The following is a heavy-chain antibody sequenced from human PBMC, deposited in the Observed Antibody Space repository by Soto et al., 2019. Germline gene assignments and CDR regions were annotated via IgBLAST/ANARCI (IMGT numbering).Heavy chain of an antibody. D-gene: IGHD3-16*01. J-gene: IGHJ4*02. CDR3: ARDYDYGLDY. CDR1: GYSFISYW. CDR2: IYPGDSDT. V-gene: IGHV5-51*01. Sequence: GESLKISCNGSGYSFISYWIGWVRQMPGKGLEWMGMIYPGDSDTRYSPSFQGQVTISVDKSISTAYLQWSSLKASDTAIYYCARDYDYGLDYWGQGTLVTVSS.